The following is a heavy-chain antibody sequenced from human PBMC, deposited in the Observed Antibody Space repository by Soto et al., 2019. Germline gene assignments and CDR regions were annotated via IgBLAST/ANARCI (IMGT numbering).Heavy chain of an antibody. CDR3: ARHPHSLAIVDNWSDP. CDR1: GYSFTSYC. Sequence: GESLKISCKGSGYSFTSYCIGWVRQMPGKGLEWMGIIYPGDSDTRYSPSFQGQVTISADQSISTAYLQCSRLKASDTAMYYCARHPHSLAIVDNWSDPWGQGTLVTVSS. D-gene: IGHD3-16*02. CDR2: IYPGDSDT. J-gene: IGHJ5*02. V-gene: IGHV5-51*01.